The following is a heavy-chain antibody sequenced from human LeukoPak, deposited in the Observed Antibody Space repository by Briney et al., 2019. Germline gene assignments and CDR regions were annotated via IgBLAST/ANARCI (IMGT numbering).Heavy chain of an antibody. D-gene: IGHD5-24*01. CDR1: GFTFSHYW. V-gene: IGHV3-7*01. J-gene: IGHJ4*02. CDR2: IKHDGSTK. CDR3: ARDMARGDFDY. Sequence: GGSLRLSCAASGFTFSHYWMSWVRQAPGKGLEWVANIKHDGSTKYYVDSVKGRFTISRDNAKNSLSLQMSSLRAEDSSVYYCARDMARGDFDYWGQGTLVAVSS.